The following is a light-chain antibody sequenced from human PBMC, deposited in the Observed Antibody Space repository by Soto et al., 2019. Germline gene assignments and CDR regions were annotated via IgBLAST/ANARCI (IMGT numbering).Light chain of an antibody. CDR1: QAISDS. CDR3: QQFKSYPYN. Sequence: IQLTQSPSSLSASVGDRVTITCRASQAISDSLVWYQQNPGQAPKLLIYAASTLQSGVPSRFSGSGSGTDFTLTISSLHPADFATYYCQQFKSYPYNFGQGTQLEI. J-gene: IGKJ2*01. CDR2: AAS. V-gene: IGKV1-9*01.